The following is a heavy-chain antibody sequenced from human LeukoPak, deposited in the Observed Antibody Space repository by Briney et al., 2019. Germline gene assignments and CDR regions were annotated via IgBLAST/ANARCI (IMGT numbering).Heavy chain of an antibody. D-gene: IGHD6-13*01. J-gene: IGHJ4*02. V-gene: IGHV4-34*01. CDR1: GGSFSGYY. Sequence: PSEALSLTCAVYGGSFSGYYWSWIRQPPGKGLEWIGEINHSGSTNYNPSLKSRVTISVDTSKNQFSLKLSSVTAADTAVYYCARGSQQLRILWINFDYWGQGTLVTVSS. CDR2: INHSGST. CDR3: ARGSQQLRILWINFDY.